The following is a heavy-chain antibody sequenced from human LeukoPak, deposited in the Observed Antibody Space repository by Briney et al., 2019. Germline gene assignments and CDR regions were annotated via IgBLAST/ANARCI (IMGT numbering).Heavy chain of an antibody. Sequence: GESLKISCKGSGYSFTSYWIGWVRQMPGKGLEWMGIIYPGDSDTRYSPYFQGQVTISADKSISTTYLQWSSLKASDTAMYYCARLPLEGNWIPNWFDPWGQGTLVTVSS. D-gene: IGHD1-20*01. CDR1: GYSFTSYW. CDR3: ARLPLEGNWIPNWFDP. J-gene: IGHJ5*02. V-gene: IGHV5-51*01. CDR2: IYPGDSDT.